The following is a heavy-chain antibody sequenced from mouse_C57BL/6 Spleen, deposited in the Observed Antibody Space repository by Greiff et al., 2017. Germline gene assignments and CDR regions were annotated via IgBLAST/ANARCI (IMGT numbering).Heavy chain of an antibody. J-gene: IGHJ4*01. D-gene: IGHD2-4*01. CDR1: GFTFSSYA. Sequence: EVQLQESGGGLVKPGGSLKLSCAASGFTFSSYAMSWVRQTPEKRLEWVATISDGGSYTYYPDNVKGRFTISRDNAKNNLYLQMSHLKSEDTAMYYCARDRGIYYDYDYAMDYWGQGTSVTVSS. CDR3: ARDRGIYYDYDYAMDY. CDR2: ISDGGSYT. V-gene: IGHV5-4*01.